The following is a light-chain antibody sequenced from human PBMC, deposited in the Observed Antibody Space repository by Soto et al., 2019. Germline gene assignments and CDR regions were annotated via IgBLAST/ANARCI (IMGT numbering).Light chain of an antibody. CDR2: HSS. J-gene: IGKJ2*01. CDR3: QKYDTSPYT. CDR1: QDITSRD. Sequence: EVVLTQSPGTLSLSPGERASLSCRASQDITSRDLAWYQQRPGQAPRLLIYHSSARATGIPERFSASGSGIDFTLTISRLEPEDSAVYFCQKYDTSPYTFGQGTKLEIK. V-gene: IGKV3-20*01.